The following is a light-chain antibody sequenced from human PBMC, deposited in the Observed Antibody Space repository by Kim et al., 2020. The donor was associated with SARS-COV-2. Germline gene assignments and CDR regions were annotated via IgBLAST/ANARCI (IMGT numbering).Light chain of an antibody. CDR1: QGIGND. V-gene: IGKV1-6*02. Sequence: AIQMTQSPSSLSASVGDRVTITCRASQGIGNDLGWYQQRPGKAPKLLIDSVSSLQSGVPSRFSGSGSGTNFTLTISSLQPEDFATYYCLQDSNYPYTFGQGTKVEI. CDR3: LQDSNYPYT. J-gene: IGKJ2*01. CDR2: SVS.